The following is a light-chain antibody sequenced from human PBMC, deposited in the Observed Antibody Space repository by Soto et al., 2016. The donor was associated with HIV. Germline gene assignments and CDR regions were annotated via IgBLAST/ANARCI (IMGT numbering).Light chain of an antibody. V-gene: IGKV2-29*03. CDR3: VQAIQLYT. Sequence: IVMTQTPLSLPVTPGQPASISCKTSRSLLHTDGRTYLYWYLQRPGQSPQLLIYEVSNRFSGVPERFSGSGSETDFTLKISRVEAEDVGVYYCVQAIQLYTFGQGSKLEIK. CDR1: RSLLHTDGRTY. J-gene: IGKJ2*01. CDR2: EVS.